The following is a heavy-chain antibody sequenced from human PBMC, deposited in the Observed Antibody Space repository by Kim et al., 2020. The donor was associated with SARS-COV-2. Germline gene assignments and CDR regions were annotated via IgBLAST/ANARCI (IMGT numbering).Heavy chain of an antibody. D-gene: IGHD3-22*01. Sequence: GRCTISRDNSKNTLYLQMNSLRAEDTAVYYCAKDGYYYDSSGYLYYFDYWGQGTLVTVSS. CDR3: AKDGYYYDSSGYLYYFDY. J-gene: IGHJ4*02. V-gene: IGHV3-23*01.